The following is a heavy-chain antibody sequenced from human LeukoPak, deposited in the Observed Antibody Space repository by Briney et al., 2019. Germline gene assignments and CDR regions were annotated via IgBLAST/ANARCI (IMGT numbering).Heavy chain of an antibody. D-gene: IGHD4-17*01. CDR1: GGSVSGYY. CDR2: IYSTGST. V-gene: IGHV4-59*02. Sequence: PSETLSLTCAVSGGSVSGYYWNWIRQPPGKGLEWIGYIYSTGSTNYNPSLKSRVTISVDTSKNQFSLSLSSVTAADTAVYYCARFRVYGDSAWYFDLWGRGTLVTVSS. CDR3: ARFRVYGDSAWYFDL. J-gene: IGHJ2*01.